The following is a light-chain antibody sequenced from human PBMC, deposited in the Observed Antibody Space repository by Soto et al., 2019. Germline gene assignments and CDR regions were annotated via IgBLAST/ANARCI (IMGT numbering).Light chain of an antibody. CDR1: QSVTSNY. V-gene: IGKV3-20*01. CDR2: GAS. J-gene: IGKJ4*01. CDR3: QQYSDSLT. Sequence: EFVLTQSPATLSLSPGQRATLSCRASQSVTSNYLAWYQQKPGQAPRLLIYGASSRATGIPDRFSGSGSGTDFTLTISRLEPEDFAVYYCQQYSDSLTFGGGTKVDIK.